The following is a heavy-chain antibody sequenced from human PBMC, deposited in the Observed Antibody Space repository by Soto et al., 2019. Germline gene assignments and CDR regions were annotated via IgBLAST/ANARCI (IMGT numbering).Heavy chain of an antibody. D-gene: IGHD4-17*01. J-gene: IGHJ4*02. CDR3: ARVEGDGDYVIDC. Sequence: PSETLSLTCTVSGGSISSGGYYWSWIRQHPGKGLEWIGYIYYSGSTYYNPSLKSRVTISVDTSKNQFSLKLSSVTAADTAVYYCARVEGDGDYVIDCWGQGTLVTVAS. V-gene: IGHV4-31*03. CDR2: IYYSGST. CDR1: GGSISSGGYY.